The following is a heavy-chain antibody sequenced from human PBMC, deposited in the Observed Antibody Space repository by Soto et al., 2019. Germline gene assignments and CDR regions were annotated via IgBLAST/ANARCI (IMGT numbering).Heavy chain of an antibody. CDR1: GFTFSDYY. Sequence: QVQLVESGGGLVKPGGSLRLSCAASGFTFSDYYMSWIRQAPGKGLEWVSYISSSGSTTHYADSVKGRFTISRDNAKKSLYLQMNSLRGEDAAVYYCARAPYYYDSGGYPGSWGQGTLVTVSS. V-gene: IGHV3-11*01. J-gene: IGHJ5*02. CDR3: ARAPYYYDSGGYPGS. D-gene: IGHD3-22*01. CDR2: ISSSGSTT.